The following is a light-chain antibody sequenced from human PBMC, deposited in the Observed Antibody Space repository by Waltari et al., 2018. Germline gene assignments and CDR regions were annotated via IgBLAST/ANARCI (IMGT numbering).Light chain of an antibody. Sequence: DIVMTQYPDSLAVSLGERATNNSKSSQSILYSSNNKNYLAWYQQKPGQPPKLLIYWASTRESGVPDRFSGSRSGTDFTLTISSLQAEDVAVYYCQQYYSTPYTFGQGTKLEIK. CDR2: WAS. CDR1: QSILYSSNNKNY. CDR3: QQYYSTPYT. V-gene: IGKV4-1*01. J-gene: IGKJ2*01.